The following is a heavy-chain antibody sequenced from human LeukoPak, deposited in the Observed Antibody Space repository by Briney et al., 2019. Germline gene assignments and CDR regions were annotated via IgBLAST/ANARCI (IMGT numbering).Heavy chain of an antibody. CDR2: IIPIFGTA. D-gene: IGHD5/OR15-5a*01. Sequence: SVKVSCTASGGTFSSYAISWVRQAPGQGLEWMGGIIPIFGTANYAQKFQGRVTITADESTSTAYMELSSLRSEDTAVYYCARDRGLSVYDLDYWGQGTLVTVSS. J-gene: IGHJ4*02. CDR1: GGTFSSYA. V-gene: IGHV1-69*13. CDR3: ARDRGLSVYDLDY.